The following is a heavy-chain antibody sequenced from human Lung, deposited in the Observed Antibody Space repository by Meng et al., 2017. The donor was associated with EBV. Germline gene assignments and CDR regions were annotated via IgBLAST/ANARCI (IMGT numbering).Heavy chain of an antibody. V-gene: IGHV3-21*01. Sequence: EVQLVESGGGRVKPGGSLRLSCAASGFTFSSYSMNWVRQAPGKGLEWVSSISSSSSYIYYADSVKGRFTISRDNAKNSLYLQMNSLRAEDTAVYYCARMYSGSYYGYFQHWGQGTLVTVSS. CDR1: GFTFSSYS. D-gene: IGHD1-26*01. CDR2: ISSSSSYI. CDR3: ARMYSGSYYGYFQH. J-gene: IGHJ1*01.